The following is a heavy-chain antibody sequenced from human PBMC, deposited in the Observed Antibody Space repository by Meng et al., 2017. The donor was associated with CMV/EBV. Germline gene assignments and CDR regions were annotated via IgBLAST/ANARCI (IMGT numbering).Heavy chain of an antibody. CDR1: GGSISSSSYY. J-gene: IGHJ4*02. CDR2: IYYSGST. CDR3: ARGDYSNSHDY. Sequence: GSLRLSYTVSGGSISSSSYYWGWIRQPPGKGLEWIGSIYYSGSTYYNPSLKSRVTISVDTSKNQFSLKLSSVTAADTAVYYCARGDYSNSHDYWGQGTLVTVSS. D-gene: IGHD4-11*01. V-gene: IGHV4-39*07.